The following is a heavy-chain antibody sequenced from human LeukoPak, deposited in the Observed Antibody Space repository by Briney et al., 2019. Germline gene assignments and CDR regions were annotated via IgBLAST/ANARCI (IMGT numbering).Heavy chain of an antibody. CDR2: ISPHNGNT. D-gene: IGHD3-9*01. CDR1: GYTFTMYG. V-gene: IGHV1-18*01. CDR3: ARDLNYVTLGYDILADVGYYFDY. J-gene: IGHJ4*02. Sequence: ASVKVSCKASGYTFTMYGISWVRQAPGQGLQWLGWISPHNGNTKYAQDLQGRVSMTTDTSTSTAYLELRSLRFDDTAIYYCARDLNYVTLGYDILADVGYYFDYWGQGSLVTVSS.